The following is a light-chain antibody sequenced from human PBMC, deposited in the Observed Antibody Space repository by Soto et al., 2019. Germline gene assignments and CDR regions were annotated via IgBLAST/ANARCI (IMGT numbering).Light chain of an antibody. CDR1: QSGFSTY. CDR2: GAS. CDR3: HQYGNSPWT. V-gene: IGKV3-20*01. Sequence: EIVLTQSPGTLSVSPGERATLSCRASQSGFSTYLAWFQQKPGQAPRLLIFGASTRAAGVPDRFSGSGSATDFTLTISRLEPEDFAVYYCHQYGNSPWTNGQGTLVE. J-gene: IGKJ1*01.